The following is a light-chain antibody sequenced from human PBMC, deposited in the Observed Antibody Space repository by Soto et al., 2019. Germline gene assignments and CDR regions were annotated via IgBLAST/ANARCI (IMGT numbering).Light chain of an antibody. CDR1: SSDLGGYNY. Sequence: QSVLTQPASVSGSPGQSITVSCTGTSSDLGGYNYVSWYQHHPGKAPKLMIYEVSNRPSGVSNRFSGSKSGNTASLTISGLQAEDEADYYCRSYTSSDTLVFGTGTKVTVL. CDR2: EVS. V-gene: IGLV2-14*01. CDR3: RSYTSSDTLV. J-gene: IGLJ1*01.